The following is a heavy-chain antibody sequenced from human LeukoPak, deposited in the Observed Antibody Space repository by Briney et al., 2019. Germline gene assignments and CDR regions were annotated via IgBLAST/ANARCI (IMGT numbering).Heavy chain of an antibody. J-gene: IGHJ4*02. V-gene: IGHV1-2*06. CDR3: ARDRGKVANDY. CDR1: GYTFTGYY. Sequence: ASVKVSCKASGYTFTGYYIHWMRQAPGQGLEWMGRINPDSGGPNYAHKFQGRVTMTRDTSVSTAYMDLSRLTSDDTAVYFCARDRGKVANDYWGQGTLVIVSS. CDR2: INPDSGGP. D-gene: IGHD3-10*01.